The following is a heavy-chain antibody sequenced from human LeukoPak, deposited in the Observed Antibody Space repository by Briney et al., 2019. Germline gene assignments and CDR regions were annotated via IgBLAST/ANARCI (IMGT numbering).Heavy chain of an antibody. CDR3: ARATRPSVAGTSDFDY. CDR1: GYTFTGYY. J-gene: IGHJ4*02. V-gene: IGHV1-69*05. CDR2: IIPIFGTA. Sequence: SVKVSCKASGYTFTGYYMHWVRQAPGQGLEWMGGIIPIFGTANYAQKFQGRVTITTDGSTSTAYMELSSLRSEDTAVFYCARATRPSVAGTSDFDYWGQGTLVTVSS. D-gene: IGHD6-19*01.